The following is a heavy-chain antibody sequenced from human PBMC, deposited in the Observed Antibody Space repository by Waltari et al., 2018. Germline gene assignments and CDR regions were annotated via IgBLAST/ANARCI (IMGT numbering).Heavy chain of an antibody. D-gene: IGHD3-9*01. CDR1: GFTSSNWG. CDR3: VPMGASRLTLTG. Sequence: EVQLVESVVGLVQPGGSLRLYCSASGFTSSNWGMNWFRQVPGKVLEWVSHISGGGSPIYYADSVKGRFTISRDNAKNSLYLQMNSLRVEDTAVYYCVPMGASRLTLTGWGQGTLVTVSS. CDR2: ISGGGSPI. V-gene: IGHV3-48*03. J-gene: IGHJ4*02.